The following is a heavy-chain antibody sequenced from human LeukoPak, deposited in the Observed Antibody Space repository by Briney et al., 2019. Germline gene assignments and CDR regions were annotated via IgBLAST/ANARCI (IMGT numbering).Heavy chain of an antibody. V-gene: IGHV4-34*01. CDR2: INHSGST. Sequence: SETLSLTCAVYGGSFSGYFWNWIRQPPGKGLEWIGEINHSGSTNYNPSLKSRVTISVDTSKNQFSLKLSSVTAADTAVYYCARHSRAYYGSGSYYKTKIFDYWGQGTLVTVSS. D-gene: IGHD3-10*01. CDR3: ARHSRAYYGSGSYYKTKIFDY. J-gene: IGHJ4*02. CDR1: GGSFSGYF.